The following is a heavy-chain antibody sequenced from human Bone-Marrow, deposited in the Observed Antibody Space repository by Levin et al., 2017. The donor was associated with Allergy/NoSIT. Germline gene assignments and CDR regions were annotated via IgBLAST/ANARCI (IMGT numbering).Heavy chain of an antibody. CDR2: ISSRSTYT. CDR3: ARERVAGTCDY. CDR1: GFTFSDYY. Sequence: AGESLKISCVASGFTFSDYYLTWIRQAPGKGLEWVSDISSRSTYTNYADSVRGRFTVSRDDAKNSLYLQMDSLRAEDTAVYYCARERVAGTCDYWGQGTLVTVSS. V-gene: IGHV3-11*05. J-gene: IGHJ4*01. D-gene: IGHD1-14*01.